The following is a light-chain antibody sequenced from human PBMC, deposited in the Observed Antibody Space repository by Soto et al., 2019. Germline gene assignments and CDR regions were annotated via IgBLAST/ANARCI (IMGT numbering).Light chain of an antibody. CDR1: HDISTY. V-gene: IGKV1-33*01. J-gene: IGKJ3*01. CDR2: DAS. CDR3: QQYYTLSCT. Sequence: DIQMTQSPSSLSASVGDRVTITCQASHDISTYLNWYQQKLGKAPKLLIYDASHLEPGVPSRFNGSGSGTKFIFTISSLQPEDIATYYCQQYYTLSCTFGHGTKVDL.